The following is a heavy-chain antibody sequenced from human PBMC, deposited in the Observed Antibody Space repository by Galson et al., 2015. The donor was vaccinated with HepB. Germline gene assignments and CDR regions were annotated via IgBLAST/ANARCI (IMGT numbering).Heavy chain of an antibody. J-gene: IGHJ6*03. Sequence: SVKASCKASGYAFTTYYMHWVRQAPGQGLAWMGIINPSGGTTTYAQAFRGRVTMTRDASTSTVYMELSSLTSDDTAVYYCARDRVPVAYGYYYHYMDVWGKGTTVTVSS. V-gene: IGHV1-46*01. CDR2: INPSGGTT. CDR1: GYAFTTYY. D-gene: IGHD2-2*01. CDR3: ARDRVPVAYGYYYHYMDV.